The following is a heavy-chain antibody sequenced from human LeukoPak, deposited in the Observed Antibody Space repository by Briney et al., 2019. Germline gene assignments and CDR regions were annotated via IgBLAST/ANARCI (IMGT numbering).Heavy chain of an antibody. Sequence: GASVKVSCKASGYTFTSYGISWVRQAPGQGLEWMGWISAYNGNTNYAQKLQGRVTMTTDTSTSTAYMELRSLRSDDTAVYYCAKAGMVRGVIIIPPDAFDIWGQGTMVTVSS. CDR1: GYTFTSYG. CDR3: AKAGMVRGVIIIPPDAFDI. D-gene: IGHD3-10*01. V-gene: IGHV1-18*01. CDR2: ISAYNGNT. J-gene: IGHJ3*02.